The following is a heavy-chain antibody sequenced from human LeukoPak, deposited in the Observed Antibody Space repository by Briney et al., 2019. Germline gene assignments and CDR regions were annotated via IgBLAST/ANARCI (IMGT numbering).Heavy chain of an antibody. V-gene: IGHV3-23*01. CDR1: GFTFSNYA. CDR2: IAADGGDT. J-gene: IGHJ4*02. D-gene: IGHD2/OR15-2a*01. Sequence: GGSLRLSRAASGFTFSNYAMRWVRQAPGKGLEWVSSIAADGGDTYYADSVKGRFTISRDNAKNTLYLQMNNLRAEDTAVYYCANPFYGSDYRHFGNWGQGTLVTVSS. CDR3: ANPFYGSDYRHFGN.